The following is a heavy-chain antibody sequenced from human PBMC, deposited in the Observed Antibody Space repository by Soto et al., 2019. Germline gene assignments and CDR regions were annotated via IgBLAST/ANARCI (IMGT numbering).Heavy chain of an antibody. J-gene: IGHJ6*03. D-gene: IGHD3-16*01. Sequence: GGSLRLSCAASGFTVSSNYMSWVRQAPGKGLEWVSVIYSGGSTYYADSVKGRFTISRDNSKNTLYLQMNSLRAEDTAVYYCARKRGKRYYYYYMDVWGKGTTVTVSS. CDR3: ARKRGKRYYYYYMDV. CDR1: GFTVSSNY. CDR2: IYSGGST. V-gene: IGHV3-66*01.